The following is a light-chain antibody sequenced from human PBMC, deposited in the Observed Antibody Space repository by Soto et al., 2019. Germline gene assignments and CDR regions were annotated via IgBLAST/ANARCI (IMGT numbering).Light chain of an antibody. CDR1: QSISSW. J-gene: IGKJ1*01. Sequence: DIQMTHSPSTLSASEGDRVTITCRASQSISSWLAWYQQKPGKAPKLLIYKASSLESGVPSRFSGSGSGTEFTLTISSLQPDDFATYYCQQYNSYPWTFGQGTKVEIK. CDR2: KAS. CDR3: QQYNSYPWT. V-gene: IGKV1-5*03.